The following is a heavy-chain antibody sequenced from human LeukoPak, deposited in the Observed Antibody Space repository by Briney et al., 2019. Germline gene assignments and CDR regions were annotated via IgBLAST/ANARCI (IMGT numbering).Heavy chain of an antibody. V-gene: IGHV1-2*02. Sequence: ASVKVSCKASGYTFTGYYMHWVRQAPGQGLEWMGWINPNTGGTNYAQKFQGRVTMTRDTSISTAYMELSRLRSDDTAVYYCARVHVGRAAAGNPQGYWGQGTLVTVSS. CDR2: INPNTGGT. CDR1: GYTFTGYY. J-gene: IGHJ4*02. CDR3: ARVHVGRAAAGNPQGY. D-gene: IGHD6-13*01.